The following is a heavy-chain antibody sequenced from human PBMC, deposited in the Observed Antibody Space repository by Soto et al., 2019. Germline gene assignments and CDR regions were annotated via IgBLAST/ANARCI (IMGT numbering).Heavy chain of an antibody. CDR1: GGSFSGYY. D-gene: IGHD4-17*01. CDR2: INHSGST. J-gene: IGHJ4*02. Sequence: SETLSLTCAVYGGSFSGYYWSWIRQPPGKGLEWIGEINHSGSTNYNPSLKSRVTISVDTSKNQFSLKLSSVTAADTAVYYCARGPTVTTDFDYWGQGTLVTVSS. V-gene: IGHV4-34*01. CDR3: ARGPTVTTDFDY.